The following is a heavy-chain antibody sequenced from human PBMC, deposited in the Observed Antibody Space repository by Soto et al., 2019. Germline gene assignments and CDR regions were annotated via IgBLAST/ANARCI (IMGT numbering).Heavy chain of an antibody. Sequence: QVHLVQSGAEVKKPGASVKVSCKASGYSFSTYAMNWVRQAPGQGLEWMGWIHGDNGNKKYSQKFQGRVTITRDTSASTFTSYMELSSLRSEDTGVYYCAREPVRHQLPQELDVDVWGEGTTVTVSS. CDR1: GYSFSTYA. CDR3: AREPVRHQLPQELDVDV. D-gene: IGHD2-2*01. J-gene: IGHJ6*04. CDR2: IHGDNGNK. V-gene: IGHV1-3*01.